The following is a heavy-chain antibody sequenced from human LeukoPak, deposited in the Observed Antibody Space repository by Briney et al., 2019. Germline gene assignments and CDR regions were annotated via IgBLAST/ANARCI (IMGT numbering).Heavy chain of an antibody. CDR3: APGGYYDSSGYDY. Sequence: GGSLRLSRAASGFTFSSYGMHWVRQAPGKGLEWVAVIWYGGSNKYYADSVKGRFTISRDNSKNTLYLQMNSLRAEDTAVYYCAPGGYYDSSGYDYWGQGTLVTVSS. J-gene: IGHJ4*02. CDR2: IWYGGSNK. D-gene: IGHD3-22*01. V-gene: IGHV3-33*08. CDR1: GFTFSSYG.